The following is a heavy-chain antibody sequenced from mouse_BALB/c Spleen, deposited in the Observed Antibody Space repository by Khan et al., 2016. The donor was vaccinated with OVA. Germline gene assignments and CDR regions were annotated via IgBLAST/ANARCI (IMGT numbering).Heavy chain of an antibody. CDR2: INPRSGDT. CDR3: ARGTTAYAMDY. V-gene: IGHV1-4*01. CDR1: GYTFTSNT. D-gene: IGHD1-2*01. J-gene: IGHJ4*01. Sequence: QVQLQQSGAEPARPGASVKMSCTASGYTFTSNTMHWVKQRPGQGLEWIGYINPRSGDTNYNQKFNDKATLTADKSSSTAYMQLSSLTSEDSAVYYCARGTTAYAMDYWGQGTSVTVSS.